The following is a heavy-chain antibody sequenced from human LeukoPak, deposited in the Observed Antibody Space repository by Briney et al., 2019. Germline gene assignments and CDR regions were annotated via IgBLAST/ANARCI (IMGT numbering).Heavy chain of an antibody. V-gene: IGHV3-74*01. J-gene: IGHJ3*02. Sequence: GGSLRLSCAASGFTFSSYWMHWVRQAPGKGLVWVSRINSNGSSTSYADSVKGRFTISRDNAKNTLYLQMNSLSAEDTAVYYCARVPAGERRGGAFDIWGQGTMVTVSS. D-gene: IGHD3-16*01. CDR1: GFTFSSYW. CDR2: INSNGSST. CDR3: ARVPAGERRGGAFDI.